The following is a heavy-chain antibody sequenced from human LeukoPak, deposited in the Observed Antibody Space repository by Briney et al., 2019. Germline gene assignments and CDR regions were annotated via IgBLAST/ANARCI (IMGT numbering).Heavy chain of an antibody. J-gene: IGHJ4*02. CDR3: ARVSLSYHLDY. D-gene: IGHD1-26*01. Sequence: GGSLRLSCAASGFTFSSYEMNWVRQAPGKGLEWVSYISSSGSTIYYADSVKGRFTISRDNAKNSLYLQMNSLRAEDTAVYYCARVSLSYHLDYWGQGTLVTVSS. CDR1: GFTFSSYE. CDR2: ISSSGSTI. V-gene: IGHV3-48*03.